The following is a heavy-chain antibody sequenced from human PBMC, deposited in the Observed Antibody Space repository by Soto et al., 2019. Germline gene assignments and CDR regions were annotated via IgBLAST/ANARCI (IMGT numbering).Heavy chain of an antibody. J-gene: IGHJ6*02. Sequence: GGSLRLSCAASGFTFSSYSMNWVRQAPGKGLEWVSSISSSSSYIYYADSVKGRFTISRDNAKNSLYLQMNSLRAEDTAVYYCARVGGWYPISYYYGMDVWGQGTTVTVS. CDR3: ARVGGWYPISYYYGMDV. D-gene: IGHD6-19*01. V-gene: IGHV3-21*01. CDR1: GFTFSSYS. CDR2: ISSSSSYI.